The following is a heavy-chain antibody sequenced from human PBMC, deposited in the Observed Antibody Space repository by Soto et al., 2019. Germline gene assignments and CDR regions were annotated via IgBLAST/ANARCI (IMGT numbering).Heavy chain of an antibody. Sequence: SQTLSLTCAISGDSVSSNSAAWNWVRQSPSRGLEWLGRPYYRSKWYNDYAVSVKSRITINPGTSKNQFSLQLNSVTPEDTAVYYCARDEPPFSWQQLETGWFEPWGQGTLVTVAS. CDR2: PYYRSKWYN. V-gene: IGHV6-1*01. CDR1: GDSVSSNSAA. D-gene: IGHD6-13*01. CDR3: ARDEPPFSWQQLETGWFEP. J-gene: IGHJ5*02.